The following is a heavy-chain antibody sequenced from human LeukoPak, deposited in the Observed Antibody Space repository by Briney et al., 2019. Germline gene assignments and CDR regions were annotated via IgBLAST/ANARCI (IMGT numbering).Heavy chain of an antibody. D-gene: IGHD3-3*01. CDR2: IYYSGST. J-gene: IGHJ4*02. CDR3: ARCGYYDFWSGYNPATFDY. CDR1: SGSISSSSYY. Sequence: SETLSLTCTVSSGSISSSSYYWGWLRQPPGKGLEWIGRIYYSGSTYYKSSLKSRVTISVETSKNQLSLKLSSVTAADTAVYYCARCGYYDFWSGYNPATFDYWGQGSLVTVSS. V-gene: IGHV4-39*01.